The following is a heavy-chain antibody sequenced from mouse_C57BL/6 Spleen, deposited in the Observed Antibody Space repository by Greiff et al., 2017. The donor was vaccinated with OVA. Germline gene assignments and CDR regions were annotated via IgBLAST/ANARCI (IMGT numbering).Heavy chain of an antibody. CDR2: IDPETGGT. Sequence: VKLMESGAELVRPGASVTLSCKASGYTFTDYEMHWVKQTPVHGLEWIGAIDPETGGTAYNQKFKGKAILTADKSSSTAYMELRSLTSEDSAVYYCTSPNLITTVPDYWGQGTSVTVSS. V-gene: IGHV1-15*01. D-gene: IGHD1-1*01. CDR3: TSPNLITTVPDY. J-gene: IGHJ4*01. CDR1: GYTFTDYE.